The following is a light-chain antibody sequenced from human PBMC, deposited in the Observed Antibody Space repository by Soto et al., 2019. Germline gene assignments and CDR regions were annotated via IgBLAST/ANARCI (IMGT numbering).Light chain of an antibody. CDR2: SAS. Sequence: DIQLTQSPSSLSASVGDRVTITCRASQSIRGALNWYQQNPGKAPKLLISSASTLQTGVPSRFSGSGYGTDFTLTINSLQSEDFATYHCQQSYTTPTFGQGTKVDI. CDR3: QQSYTTPT. J-gene: IGKJ1*01. V-gene: IGKV1-39*01. CDR1: QSIRGA.